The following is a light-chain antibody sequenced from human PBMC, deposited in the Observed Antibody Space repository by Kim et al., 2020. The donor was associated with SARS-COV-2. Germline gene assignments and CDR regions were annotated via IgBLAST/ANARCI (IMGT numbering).Light chain of an antibody. CDR3: QQRSNWPPALT. CDR2: DAS. V-gene: IGKV3-11*01. Sequence: PGARATPSCGASQSVSTYLAWYQQKPGQAPRLLIYDASNRATGVPARFSGSGSGTDFTLTISSLQSEDFAVYYCQQRSNWPPALTFGGGTKVDIK. CDR1: QSVSTY. J-gene: IGKJ4*01.